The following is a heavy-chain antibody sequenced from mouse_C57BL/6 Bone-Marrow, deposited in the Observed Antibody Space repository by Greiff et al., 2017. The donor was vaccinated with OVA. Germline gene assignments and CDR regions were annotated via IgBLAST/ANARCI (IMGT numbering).Heavy chain of an antibody. CDR3: AREAITAVPHGY. V-gene: IGHV1-4*01. J-gene: IGHJ2*01. D-gene: IGHD1-1*01. CDR2: INPSSGYT. Sequence: QVQLQQSGAELARPGASVKMSCKASGYTFTSYTMHWVKQRPGKGLEWIGYINPSSGYTKSNQKFKDKATLTADKSSSTAYMQLSSLTSEDSAVYYCAREAITAVPHGYWGQGTTLTVSS. CDR1: GYTFTSYT.